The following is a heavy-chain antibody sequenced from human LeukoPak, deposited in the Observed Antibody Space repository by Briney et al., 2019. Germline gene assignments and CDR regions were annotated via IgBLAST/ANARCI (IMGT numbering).Heavy chain of an antibody. CDR3: ANSGYCSGGSCHTRGYFDY. V-gene: IGHV3-23*01. CDR2: ISGSGGST. J-gene: IGHJ4*02. CDR1: GFTVSSDA. D-gene: IGHD2-15*01. Sequence: PGGSLRLSCAASGFTVSSDAMSWVRQAPGKGLEWVSAISGSGGSTYYADSVKGRFTISRDNSKNTLYLQMNSLRAEDTAVYYCANSGYCSGGSCHTRGYFDYWGQGTLVTVSS.